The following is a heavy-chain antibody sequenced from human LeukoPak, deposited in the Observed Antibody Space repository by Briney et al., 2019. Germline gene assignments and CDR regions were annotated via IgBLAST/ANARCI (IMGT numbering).Heavy chain of an antibody. Sequence: SETLSLTCTVSGGSISSSSYYWGWIRQPPGKGLEWIGIIYYSESTYYNPSLKSRLTISVDTSKNQFSLKLSSVTATDTAVYYCARRGYCSSTSCYEYWFDPWGQGTLVTVSS. J-gene: IGHJ5*02. V-gene: IGHV4-39*01. CDR1: GGSISSSSYY. CDR2: IYYSEST. D-gene: IGHD2-2*01. CDR3: ARRGYCSSTSCYEYWFDP.